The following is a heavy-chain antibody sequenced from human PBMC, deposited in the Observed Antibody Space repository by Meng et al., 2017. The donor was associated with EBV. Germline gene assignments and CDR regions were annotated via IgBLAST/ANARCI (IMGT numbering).Heavy chain of an antibody. CDR1: WFIFRDSA. V-gene: IGHV3-73*01. CDR2: VETKTSKYAT. Sequence: GHWVGSGGGLVQPGGSLKLSCGASWFIFRDSAMPWVRQASGKGLEWVGRVETKTSKYATAYAASVKGRFSVSRDDSKNMVFLEMNSLKTEDTARYYCWGDLNYGSYWGQGTLVTVSS. J-gene: IGHJ4*02. CDR3: WGDLNYGSY. D-gene: IGHD3-16*01.